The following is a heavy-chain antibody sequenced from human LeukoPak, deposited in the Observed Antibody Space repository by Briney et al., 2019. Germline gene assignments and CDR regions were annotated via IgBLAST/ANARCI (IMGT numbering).Heavy chain of an antibody. J-gene: IGHJ4*02. CDR2: INPNSGGT. V-gene: IGHV1-2*06. Sequence: ASVKVSCKASGYTFTGYYMHWVRQAPGQGLEWMGRINPNSGGTNYAQKFQGRVTMTRDTSISTAYMELSRLRSGDTAVYYCARGEIVGATKLKIMPDYWGQGTLVTVSS. CDR3: ARGEIVGATKLKIMPDY. CDR1: GYTFTGYY. D-gene: IGHD1-26*01.